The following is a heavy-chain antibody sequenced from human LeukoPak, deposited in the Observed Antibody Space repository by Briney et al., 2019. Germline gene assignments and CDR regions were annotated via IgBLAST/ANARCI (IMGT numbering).Heavy chain of an antibody. CDR1: EFTFSKFP. D-gene: IGHD1-1*01. J-gene: IGHJ3*02. V-gene: IGHV3-23*01. CDR3: AKSLFTSATGTGRAFHI. CDR2: ISASGDVT. Sequence: GGSLRLSCAASEFTFSKFPMGWVRQAPGRGLEWVSAISASGDVTFHADSVRGRFTISRDNSKSTLFLQMNDPRVEDTAKFYCAKSLFTSATGTGRAFHIWGQGTMVSVSS.